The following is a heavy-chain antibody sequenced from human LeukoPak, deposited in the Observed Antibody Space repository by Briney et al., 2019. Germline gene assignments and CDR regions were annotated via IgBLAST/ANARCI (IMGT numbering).Heavy chain of an antibody. CDR1: GFSLSTSGMC. D-gene: IGHD6-19*01. CDR2: IDWDDDK. Sequence: SGPTLVKPTQTLTLTCTFSGFSLSTSGMCVSWIRQPPGKALEWLARIDWDDDKYYSTSLKTRLTISKDTSKNQVVLTMTNMDPVDTATYYCARIWGGSGRMTFDYWGQGNLVTVSS. CDR3: ARIWGGSGRMTFDY. V-gene: IGHV2-70*11. J-gene: IGHJ4*02.